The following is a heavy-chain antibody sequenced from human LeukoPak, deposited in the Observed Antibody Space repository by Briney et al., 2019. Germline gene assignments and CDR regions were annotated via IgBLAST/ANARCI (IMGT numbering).Heavy chain of an antibody. D-gene: IGHD6-6*01. CDR2: ISYDGSNK. Sequence: GGSLRLSCAASGFTFSSYAMHWVRQAPGKGLEWVAVISYDGSNKYYADSVKGRFTISRDNSKNTLYLQMNSLRAEDTAVYYCARAEYSSRLDYWGQGTLVTVSS. J-gene: IGHJ4*02. V-gene: IGHV3-30-3*01. CDR3: ARAEYSSRLDY. CDR1: GFTFSSYA.